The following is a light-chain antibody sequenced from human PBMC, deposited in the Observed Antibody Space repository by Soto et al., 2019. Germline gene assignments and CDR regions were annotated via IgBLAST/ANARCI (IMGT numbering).Light chain of an antibody. Sequence: IVLTHAPGTLSLYTFYIVTLSFMPSQSVSSSYLAWYQQKPGQAPRLLIYGASSRATGIPDRFSGSGSGTDFTLTICRLEPEDFAVYYCQQYGRLCWRFGDGSKVEIK. J-gene: IGKJ4*02. CDR3: QQYGRLCWR. CDR2: GAS. V-gene: IGKV3-20*01. CDR1: QSVSSSY.